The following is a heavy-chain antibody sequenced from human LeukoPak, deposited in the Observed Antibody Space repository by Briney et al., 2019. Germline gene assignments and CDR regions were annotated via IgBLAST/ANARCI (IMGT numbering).Heavy chain of an antibody. Sequence: GRSLRLSCAASGFTFDDYAMHWVRQAPGKGLGWVSGISWNSGSIGYADSVKGRFTISRDNAKNSLYLQMNSLRAEDTASYYCAKGGSGSYLLHYWGQGTLVTVSS. CDR3: AKGGSGSYLLHY. J-gene: IGHJ4*02. V-gene: IGHV3-9*01. CDR1: GFTFDDYA. CDR2: ISWNSGSI. D-gene: IGHD1-26*01.